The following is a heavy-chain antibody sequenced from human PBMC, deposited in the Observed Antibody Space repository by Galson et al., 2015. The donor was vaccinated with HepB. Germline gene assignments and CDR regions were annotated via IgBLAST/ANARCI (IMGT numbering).Heavy chain of an antibody. Sequence: SVKVSCKASGGTFSSYAISWVRQAPGQGLEWMGGIIPILGIANYAQKFQGRVTITADKSTSTAYMELSSLRSEDTAAYYCASDSSPSGYGGRRYYYYYMDVWGKGTTVTVSS. J-gene: IGHJ6*03. CDR3: ASDSSPSGYGGRRYYYYYMDV. CDR2: IIPILGIA. D-gene: IGHD5-12*01. V-gene: IGHV1-69*10. CDR1: GGTFSSYA.